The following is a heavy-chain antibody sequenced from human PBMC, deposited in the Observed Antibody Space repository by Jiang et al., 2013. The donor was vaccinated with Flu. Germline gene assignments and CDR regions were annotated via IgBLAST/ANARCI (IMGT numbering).Heavy chain of an antibody. V-gene: IGHV4-39*01. D-gene: IGHD6-13*01. CDR1: GGSISSSSYY. CDR2: IYYSGST. J-gene: IGHJ6*02. Sequence: PGLVKPSETLSLTCTVSGGSISSSSYYWGWIRQPPGKGLEWIGSIYYSGSTYYNPSLKSRVTISVDTSKNQFSLKLSSVTAADTAVYYCARRIAAADIVYYYYYYGMDVWGQGTTVTVSS. CDR3: ARRIAAADIVYYYYYYGMDV.